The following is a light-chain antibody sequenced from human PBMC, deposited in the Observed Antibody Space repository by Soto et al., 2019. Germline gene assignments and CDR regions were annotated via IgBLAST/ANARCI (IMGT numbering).Light chain of an antibody. Sequence: EIVLTQSPGTLSLSPGERATLSCRASQTVNSNYLTWYIQRPGQVPRLLIYGTSRAAGIPDRFSASGSGTDFTLTISRLEPEDFAVYYCHQYVSLPWTFGQGTKVDIK. V-gene: IGKV3-20*01. CDR2: GTS. J-gene: IGKJ1*01. CDR3: HQYVSLPWT. CDR1: QTVNSNY.